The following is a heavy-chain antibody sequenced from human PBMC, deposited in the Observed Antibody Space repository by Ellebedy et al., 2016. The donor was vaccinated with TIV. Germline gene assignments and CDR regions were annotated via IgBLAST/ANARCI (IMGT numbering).Heavy chain of an antibody. CDR2: IHTGGGT. Sequence: GESLKISCAASGLTVSSTYMSWVRQAPGKGLEWISVIHTGGGTNYADSVKGRFTMSRDTSKNTVHLQINSVRVEDTAVYYCAGETFNDVDLIIWGVLDTWGQGTMVTVSS. CDR1: GLTVSSTY. CDR3: AGETFNDVDLIIWGVLDT. J-gene: IGHJ3*02. D-gene: IGHD1-1*01. V-gene: IGHV3-66*01.